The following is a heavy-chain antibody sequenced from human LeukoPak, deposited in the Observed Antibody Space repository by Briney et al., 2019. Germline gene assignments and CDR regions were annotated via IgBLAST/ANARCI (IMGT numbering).Heavy chain of an antibody. CDR2: VKQDGSEK. Sequence: GGSLRLSCAASGFTFSSYWMSWVRQAPGKGLEWVANVKQDGSEKRYVDSVKGRFTISRDNAKNSLYLQMNSLRAEDTAVYYCARDEIVVVPAAIEYYYYYYGMDVWGQGTTVTVSS. J-gene: IGHJ6*02. CDR1: GFTFSSYW. D-gene: IGHD2-2*01. CDR3: ARDEIVVVPAAIEYYYYYYGMDV. V-gene: IGHV3-7*01.